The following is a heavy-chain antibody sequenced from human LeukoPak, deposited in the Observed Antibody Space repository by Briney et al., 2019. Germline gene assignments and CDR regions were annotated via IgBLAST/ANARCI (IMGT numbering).Heavy chain of an antibody. Sequence: QPGGSLRLSCVASGFTFSTFWMHWVRQAPAKGLEWVAVIWKDGTNASYADSVKGRFTISRDNSKNTLYLQMNSLRAEDTAVYYCARSGSATWNSYFDLWGRGTLVTVSS. CDR1: GFTFSTFW. J-gene: IGHJ2*01. CDR2: IWKDGTNA. V-gene: IGHV3-33*08. D-gene: IGHD3-10*01. CDR3: ARSGSATWNSYFDL.